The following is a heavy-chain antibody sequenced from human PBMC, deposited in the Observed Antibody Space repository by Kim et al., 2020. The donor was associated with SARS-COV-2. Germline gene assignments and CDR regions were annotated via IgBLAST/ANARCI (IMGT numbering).Heavy chain of an antibody. V-gene: IGHV1-69*04. Sequence: SVKVSCKTSGGTFSSYAISWVRQAPGQGLEWMGRIIPILGIAKYAQKFQGRVTITADKSTSTAYMELSSLRCEDTAVYYCAREVDNWNYYYYYYMDVWGKGTTVTVSS. CDR1: GGTFSSYA. D-gene: IGHD1-20*01. J-gene: IGHJ6*03. CDR3: AREVDNWNYYYYYYMDV. CDR2: IIPILGIA.